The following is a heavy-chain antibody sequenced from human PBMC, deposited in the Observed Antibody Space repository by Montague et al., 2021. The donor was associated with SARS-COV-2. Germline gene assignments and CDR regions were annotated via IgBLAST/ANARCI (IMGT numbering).Heavy chain of an antibody. D-gene: IGHD3-9*01. CDR2: IDWDDDK. V-gene: IGHV2-70*01. Sequence: PALGKPTQTLTLTCTFSGFSLSPSGMCVSWIRQPPGKALEWLALIDWDDDKYYSTSLKTRLTISKDTSKNQVVLTMTNMDPVDTATYYCARTLHDILTGYYSFDYWGQETLVTVSS. J-gene: IGHJ4*02. CDR3: ARTLHDILTGYYSFDY. CDR1: GFSLSPSGMC.